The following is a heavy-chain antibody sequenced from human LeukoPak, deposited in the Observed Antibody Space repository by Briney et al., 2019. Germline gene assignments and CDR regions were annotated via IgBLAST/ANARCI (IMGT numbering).Heavy chain of an antibody. Sequence: GGSLRLSCAASGFTFSSFDMHWVRQPTGQGLEWVSTIGTASDTYYPGSVEGRFTLSRDNVKNSLYLQMNSLTAGDTAVYYCARGPPRGKYYYMDVWGKGTTVTVSS. CDR2: IGTASDT. CDR3: ARGPPRGKYYYMDV. D-gene: IGHD1-1*01. V-gene: IGHV3-13*01. J-gene: IGHJ6*03. CDR1: GFTFSSFD.